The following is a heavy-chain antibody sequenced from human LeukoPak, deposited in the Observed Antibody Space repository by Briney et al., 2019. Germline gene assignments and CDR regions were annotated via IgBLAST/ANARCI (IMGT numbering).Heavy chain of an antibody. J-gene: IGHJ4*02. CDR3: ARVWGEGSSWDKSFDY. CDR1: GGTFSSYA. V-gene: IGHV1-69*13. CDR2: IIPIFGTA. Sequence: GASVKVSCKASGGTFSSYAISWVRQAPGQGLEWMGGIIPIFGTANYAQKFQGRVTITADESTSTAYMELSSLRSEDTAVYYCARVWGEGSSWDKSFDYWGQGTLVTVSS. D-gene: IGHD6-13*01.